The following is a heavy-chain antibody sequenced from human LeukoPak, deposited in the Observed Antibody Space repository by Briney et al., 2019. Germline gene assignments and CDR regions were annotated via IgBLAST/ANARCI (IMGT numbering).Heavy chain of an antibody. CDR3: ARDCSGGSCYSAFDY. J-gene: IGHJ4*02. V-gene: IGHV4-4*07. CDR1: GGSISSYY. D-gene: IGHD2-15*01. Sequence: PSETLSLTCTVSGGSISSYYWSWIRQPAGKGLEWIGRIYTSGSTNYNPSLKSRVTMSVDTSKNQFSLKLSSVTAAGTAVYYCARDCSGGSCYSAFDYWGQGTLVTVSS. CDR2: IYTSGST.